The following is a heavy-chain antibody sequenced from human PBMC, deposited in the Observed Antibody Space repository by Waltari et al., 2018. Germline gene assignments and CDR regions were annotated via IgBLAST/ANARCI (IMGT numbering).Heavy chain of an antibody. CDR1: GYTFTGYY. CDR2: VEPHRWWN. CDR3: GRGWLSVGCLIIDY. J-gene: IGHJ4*02. V-gene: IGHV1-2*05. Sequence: QVQLVQSGAEVKKPGASVKVSCKASGYTFTGYYMHWVRQAPGQGLAWMGPVEPHRWWNKYGQNVQGGVYKARDHALKSTCKELRVAGTEETGGEVRGRGWLSVGCLIIDYWGQGTLVTVSS. D-gene: IGHD3-10*01.